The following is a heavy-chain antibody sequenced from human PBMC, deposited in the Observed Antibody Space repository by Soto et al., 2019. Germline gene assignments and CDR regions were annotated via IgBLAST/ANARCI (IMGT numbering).Heavy chain of an antibody. CDR1: GGSISSSNW. V-gene: IGHV4-4*02. Sequence: PSETLSLTCAVSGGSISSSNWWSWVRQPPGKGLEWIGEIYHSGSTNYNPSLKSRVTISVDKSKNQFSLKLSSVTAADTAVYYCARGTLYDFWIANWFDPWGQGTLVTVSS. J-gene: IGHJ5*02. CDR3: ARGTLYDFWIANWFDP. D-gene: IGHD3-3*01. CDR2: IYHSGST.